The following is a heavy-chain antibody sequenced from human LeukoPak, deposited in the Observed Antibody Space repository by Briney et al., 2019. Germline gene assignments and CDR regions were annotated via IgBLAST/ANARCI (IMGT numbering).Heavy chain of an antibody. D-gene: IGHD1-7*01. J-gene: IGHJ4*02. Sequence: PSETLSLTCTVSGGSISSYYWSWIRQPPGKGLEWIGYIYTSGSTNYNPALQTRVTISVDTSKNQFSLKLSSVTAADTAVYYCARHDSNYVGYFDNWGQGTLVTVAS. CDR1: GGSISSYY. CDR3: ARHDSNYVGYFDN. V-gene: IGHV4-4*09. CDR2: IYTSGST.